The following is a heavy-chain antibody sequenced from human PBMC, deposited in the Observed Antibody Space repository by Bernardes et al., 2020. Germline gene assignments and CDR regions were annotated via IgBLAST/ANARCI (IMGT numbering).Heavy chain of an antibody. CDR1: TFIFSRYA. J-gene: IGHJ4*02. D-gene: IGHD5-18*01. CDR2: ISDDGTNK. CDR3: ARVFSTGSYALPPDY. Sequence: GGSLRLSCAASTFIFSRYAMHWVRQAPGKGLEWLAVISDDGTNKHYADSVKGRFTISRDNSKKTLYLEMNSLRADDTAVYFCARVFSTGSYALPPDYWGQGTLVTVSS. V-gene: IGHV3-30*14.